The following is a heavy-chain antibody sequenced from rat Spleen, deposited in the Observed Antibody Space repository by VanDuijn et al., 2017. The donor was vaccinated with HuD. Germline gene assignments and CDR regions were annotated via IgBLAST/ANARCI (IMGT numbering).Heavy chain of an antibody. CDR3: ARQSSSIPYYWYFDF. J-gene: IGHJ1*01. Sequence: EVQLVESGGGLVQPGRSLKLSCAASGFTFSDYTMAWVRQAPKKGLEWVAYISTGGGSTYYRDSVKGRFTISRDNAKSTLYLQMDSLRSEDTATYYCARQSSSIPYYWYFDFWGPGTMVTVSS. CDR1: GFTFSDYT. V-gene: IGHV5S23*01. D-gene: IGHD1-2*01. CDR2: ISTGGGST.